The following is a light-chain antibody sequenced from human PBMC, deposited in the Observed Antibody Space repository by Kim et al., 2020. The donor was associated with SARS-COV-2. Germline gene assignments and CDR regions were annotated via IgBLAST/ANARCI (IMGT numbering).Light chain of an antibody. CDR1: SLRSYY. V-gene: IGLV3-19*01. CDR3: NSRDTNDNVV. CDR2: GKN. J-gene: IGLJ2*01. Sequence: VALGQTVRITCQGDSLRSYYATWYQQKPGQAPILLIYGKNNRPSGIPDRFSGSSSGNTASLTITGAQAVDEADYYCNSRDTNDNVVFGGGTKVTVL.